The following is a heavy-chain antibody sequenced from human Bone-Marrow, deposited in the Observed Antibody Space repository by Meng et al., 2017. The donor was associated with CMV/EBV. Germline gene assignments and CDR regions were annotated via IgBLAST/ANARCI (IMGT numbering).Heavy chain of an antibody. CDR2: INPSGGST. V-gene: IGHV1-46*01. CDR3: ARGRYPVVVIADVPGGI. Sequence: ASVKVSCKASGYTFTSYYMHWVRQAPGQGLEWMGIINPSGGSTSYAQKFQGRVTMTRDTSTSTAYMELSSLRSEDTAVYYCARGRYPVVVIADVPGGIWGQGRMVTISS. D-gene: IGHD2-21*01. CDR1: GYTFTSYY. J-gene: IGHJ3*02.